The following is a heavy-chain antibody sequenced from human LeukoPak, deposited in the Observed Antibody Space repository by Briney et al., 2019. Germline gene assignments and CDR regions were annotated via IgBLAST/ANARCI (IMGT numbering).Heavy chain of an antibody. CDR2: INPNSGGT. J-gene: IGHJ6*02. Sequence: ASVKVSRKASGYTFTGYYMHWVRQAPGQGLEWMGWINPNSGGTNYAQKFQGRVTMTRDTSISTAYMELSRLRSDDTAVYYCATVRTNYYGVDVWGQGTTVTVSS. V-gene: IGHV1-2*02. CDR1: GYTFTGYY. CDR3: ATVRTNYYGVDV.